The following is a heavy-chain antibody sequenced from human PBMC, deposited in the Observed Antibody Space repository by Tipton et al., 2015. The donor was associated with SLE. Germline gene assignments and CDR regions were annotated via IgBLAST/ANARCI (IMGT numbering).Heavy chain of an antibody. J-gene: IGHJ3*02. CDR3: ARDRERAFDI. D-gene: IGHD1-26*01. V-gene: IGHV3-48*01. CDR2: TSSRSTTI. CDR1: GFSFTTYN. Sequence: GSLRLSCAASGFSFTTYNMNWVRQAPGKGLEWLSYTSSRSTTIYYADSVKGRFTISRDNANNSLYLQMNSLRVEETAVYYCARDRERAFDIWGQGTMVSVSS.